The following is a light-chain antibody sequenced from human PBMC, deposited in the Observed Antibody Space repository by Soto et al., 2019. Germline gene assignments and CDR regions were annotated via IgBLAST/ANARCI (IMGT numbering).Light chain of an antibody. J-gene: IGKJ3*01. CDR2: EAS. CDR1: QSVSTY. Sequence: EIVLTQSPATLSLSPGESATLSCRASQSVSTYLAWYQQKPGQAPRLLIFEASNRATGIPARFSGSGSGTDLTLTISGLEPEDFAVYYCPHRNNWPLTCGPGTKVDI. CDR3: PHRNNWPLT. V-gene: IGKV3-11*01.